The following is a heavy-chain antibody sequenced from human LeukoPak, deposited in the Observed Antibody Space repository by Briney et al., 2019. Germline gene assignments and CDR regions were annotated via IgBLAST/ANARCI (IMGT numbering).Heavy chain of an antibody. CDR3: ARVYVGATSFDP. Sequence: GASVKVSCKASGYTFTSYDINWVRQATGQGLEWRGWMNPNSGNTGYAQKFQGRVTMTRNTSISTAYMELSSLRSEDTAVYYCARVYVGATSFDPWGQGTLVTVSS. J-gene: IGHJ5*02. CDR2: MNPNSGNT. CDR1: GYTFTSYD. D-gene: IGHD1-26*01. V-gene: IGHV1-8*01.